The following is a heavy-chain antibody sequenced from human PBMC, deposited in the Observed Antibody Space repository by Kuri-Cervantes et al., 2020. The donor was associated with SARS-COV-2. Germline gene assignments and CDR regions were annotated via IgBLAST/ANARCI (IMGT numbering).Heavy chain of an antibody. CDR1: GFTFSSHC. J-gene: IGHJ4*02. Sequence: GESLKISCTASGFTFSSHCMSWVRQAPGKGLEWVAFIRYDGDNKYYADSVKGRFTISRDNPKNTLYLQMNSLRPEDTAVYYCAKGETGDSRWGQGTLVTVSS. CDR3: AKGETGDSR. CDR2: IRYDGDNK. V-gene: IGHV3-30*02. D-gene: IGHD7-27*01.